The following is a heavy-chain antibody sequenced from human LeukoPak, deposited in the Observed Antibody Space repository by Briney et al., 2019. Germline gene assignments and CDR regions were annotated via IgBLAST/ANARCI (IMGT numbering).Heavy chain of an antibody. CDR1: GDSVSSNSAA. Sequence: SQTLSLTCAISGDSVSSNSAAWNWIRQSPSRGLEWLGRTYYRSKWYNDYAVSVKSRITINPDTSKNQFSLQLNSVTPEDTAVYYCARDLEDIVVVPAAPLSPYYYYGMDVWGQGTTVTVSS. CDR3: ARDLEDIVVVPAAPLSPYYYYGMDV. V-gene: IGHV6-1*01. D-gene: IGHD2-2*01. CDR2: TYYRSKWYN. J-gene: IGHJ6*02.